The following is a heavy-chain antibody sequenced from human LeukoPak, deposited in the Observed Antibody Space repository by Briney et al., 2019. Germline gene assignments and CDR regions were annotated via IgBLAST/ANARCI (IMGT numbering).Heavy chain of an antibody. CDR2: ISAYNGNT. CDR1: GYTFTSYG. CDR3: ARDLKYYYDSSGYYSSAYYFGY. D-gene: IGHD3-22*01. J-gene: IGHJ4*02. Sequence: ASVKVSCKASGYTFTSYGISWVRQAPGQGLEWMGWISAYNGNTNYAQKLQGRVTMTTDTSTSTAYMELRSLRSDDTAVYYCARDLKYYYDSSGYYSSAYYFGYWGQGTLVTVSS. V-gene: IGHV1-18*01.